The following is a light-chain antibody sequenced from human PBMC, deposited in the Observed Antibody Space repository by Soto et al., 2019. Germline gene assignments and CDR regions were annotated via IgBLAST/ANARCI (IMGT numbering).Light chain of an antibody. Sequence: QAVVTQPPSVSGAPGQRVTISCTGSRSNIGAGYDVHWYQQLPGTAPKLLIDGNSNRPSGVPDRFSGSKSGTSASLAITGLQAADDADYYCQSYAISLSGVVFGGGTKLTVL. V-gene: IGLV1-40*01. CDR1: RSNIGAGYD. J-gene: IGLJ2*01. CDR2: GNS. CDR3: QSYAISLSGVV.